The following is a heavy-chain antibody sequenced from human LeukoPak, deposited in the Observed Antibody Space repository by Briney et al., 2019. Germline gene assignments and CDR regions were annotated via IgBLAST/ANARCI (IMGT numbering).Heavy chain of an antibody. CDR2: IYTSGST. D-gene: IGHD5-18*01. Sequence: KTSETLSLTCTVSGGSISSGSYYWTWIRQPAGKGLEWIGRIYTSGSTNHNPSLKSRVTISLDTSKNQFSLKLISVTAADTAVYFCARERMDTSMDYWGQGTLVTVSS. V-gene: IGHV4-61*02. CDR3: ARERMDTSMDY. J-gene: IGHJ4*02. CDR1: GGSISSGSYY.